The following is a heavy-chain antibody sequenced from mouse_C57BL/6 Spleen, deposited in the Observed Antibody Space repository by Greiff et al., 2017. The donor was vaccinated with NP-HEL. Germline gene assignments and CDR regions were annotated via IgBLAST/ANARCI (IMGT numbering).Heavy chain of an antibody. Sequence: QVQLKQPGAELVRPGSSVKLSCKASGYTFTSYWMHWVKQRPIQGLEWIGNIDPSDSETHYNQKFKDKATLTVDKSSSTAYMQLSSLTSEDSAVYYCAREGQLRSPYFDYWGQGTTLTVSS. J-gene: IGHJ2*01. D-gene: IGHD3-2*02. CDR2: IDPSDSET. CDR3: AREGQLRSPYFDY. CDR1: GYTFTSYW. V-gene: IGHV1-52*01.